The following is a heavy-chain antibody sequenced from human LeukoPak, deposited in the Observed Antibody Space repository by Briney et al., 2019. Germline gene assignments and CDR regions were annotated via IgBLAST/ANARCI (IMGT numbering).Heavy chain of an antibody. CDR2: ISRGGDSP. D-gene: IGHD3-10*01. Sequence: GGSLRLSCAASGFTFSSYAMSWVRQAPGKGLQWVSAISRGGDSPYYADSVKGWFTISRDNSRNTLYLQMNSLRAEDTAIYYCAKEVYGSGPYYLDYWGQGTLVTVSS. J-gene: IGHJ4*02. V-gene: IGHV3-23*01. CDR1: GFTFSSYA. CDR3: AKEVYGSGPYYLDY.